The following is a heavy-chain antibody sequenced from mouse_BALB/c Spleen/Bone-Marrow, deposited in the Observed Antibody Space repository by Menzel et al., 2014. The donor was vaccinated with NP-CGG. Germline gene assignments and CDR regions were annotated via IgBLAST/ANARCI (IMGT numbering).Heavy chain of an antibody. CDR2: IWAGGNT. Sequence: VHLVESGPGLVSPSQSLSITCTVSGFSLTSYGVHWVRQPPGKGLEWLGVIWAGGNTIYNSALMSRLSISKDNSKSHVFLKMNSLQTDDTAMYSCASSYYGTSQFAYWGQGTLVTVSA. J-gene: IGHJ3*01. D-gene: IGHD1-1*01. CDR1: GFSLTSYG. CDR3: ASSYYGTSQFAY. V-gene: IGHV2-9*02.